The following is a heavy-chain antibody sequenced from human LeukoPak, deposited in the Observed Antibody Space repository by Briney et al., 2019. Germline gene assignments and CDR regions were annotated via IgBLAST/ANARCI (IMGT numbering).Heavy chain of an antibody. V-gene: IGHV4-39*07. CDR2: IYYSGST. J-gene: IGHJ5*02. Sequence: PSETLSLTCTVYGGSINSNSYYWGWIRQPPGKGLEWIGSIYYSGSTYYNPSLKSRVTISVDTSKNQFSLGLTSVTAADTAVYYCARVGIGFDPWGQGTLVTVSS. CDR1: GGSINSNSYY. D-gene: IGHD7-27*01. CDR3: ARVGIGFDP.